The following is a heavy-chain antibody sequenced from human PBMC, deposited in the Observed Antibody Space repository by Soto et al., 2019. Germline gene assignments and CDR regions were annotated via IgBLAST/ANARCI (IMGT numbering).Heavy chain of an antibody. CDR1: GFNFNYYS. CDR3: ARAGAGGGPRQNCFNYYGMYV. V-gene: IGHV3-21*01. J-gene: IGHJ6*02. CDR2: ISSSSGYI. Sequence: GGSLRLSCTASGFNFNYYSMNWIRQAPGKGLEWVSSISSSSGYIYYADSVKGRFTISRDNAQNSLFLQMSSLRAEDTAVYYCARAGAGGGPRQNCFNYYGMYVWGQGTTVRVSS. D-gene: IGHD2-21*02.